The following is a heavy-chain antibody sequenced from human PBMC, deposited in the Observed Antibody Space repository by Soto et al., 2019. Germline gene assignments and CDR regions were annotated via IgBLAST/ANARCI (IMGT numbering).Heavy chain of an antibody. J-gene: IGHJ6*02. CDR1: GYTFSSYF. V-gene: IGHV1-18*01. CDR2: ISAYNGNT. CDR3: ARQNYYSGMDV. Sequence: QVQLVQSGAEVKKPGASVKVSCKASGYTFSSYFITWVRQAPGQGLEWMGWISAYNGNTNYAPMLQGRVTMTTDTSTATAYMEMRSLRSDDTAVYCCARQNYYSGMDVWGQGTTVTVSS.